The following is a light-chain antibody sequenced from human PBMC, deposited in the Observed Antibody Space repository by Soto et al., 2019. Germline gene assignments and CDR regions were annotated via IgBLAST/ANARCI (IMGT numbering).Light chain of an antibody. J-gene: IGKJ1*01. CDR2: AAS. V-gene: IGKV1-39*01. CDR3: QQSYNIPPT. CDR1: ETISTF. Sequence: DIQMTQSPVSLSASVGDRVTITCRASETISTFLNWYQQKPGKAPKVLIFAASSLQSGDPSRFSGSGSGTDFALTISGLQPEHFATYYCQQSYNIPPTFGQGTKVEI.